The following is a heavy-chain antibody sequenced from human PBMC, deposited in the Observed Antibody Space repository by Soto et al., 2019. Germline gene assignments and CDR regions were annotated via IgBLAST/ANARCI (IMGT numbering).Heavy chain of an antibody. J-gene: IGHJ4*02. CDR3: ATDRGVGHRPFFDS. D-gene: IGHD1-26*01. CDR2: IKSKNDGGTT. Sequence: EVQLVESGGDLVKPGGSLRLSCAASGFTVSSAWMGWVRQAPGKGLEWVGRIKSKNDGGTTDYAAPVTGRFTISRDGSKDALNVTMNRLKTEDTAVYYCATDRGVGHRPFFDSWGQGTLVTVSS. V-gene: IGHV3-15*01. CDR1: GFTVSSAW.